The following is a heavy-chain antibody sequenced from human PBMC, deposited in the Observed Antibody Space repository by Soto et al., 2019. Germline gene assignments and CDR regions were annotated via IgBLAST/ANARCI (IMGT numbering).Heavy chain of an antibody. V-gene: IGHV4-34*01. CDR2: INHSGNT. J-gene: IGHJ2*01. Sequence: QVQLQQWGAGLLKPSETLSLTCGVYGGSFSGYFWSWIRQPPGTGLGWIGEINHSGNTNYNPSLKSRVTISIDTSKNQFSLKLSSVTAADTAVYYCARMICGAVAWYFDLWGRGTLVTVSS. D-gene: IGHD6-19*01. CDR1: GGSFSGYF. CDR3: ARMICGAVAWYFDL.